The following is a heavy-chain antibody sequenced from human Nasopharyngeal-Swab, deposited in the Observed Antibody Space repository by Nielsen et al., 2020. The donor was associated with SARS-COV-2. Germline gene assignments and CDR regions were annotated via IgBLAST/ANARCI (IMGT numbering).Heavy chain of an antibody. J-gene: IGHJ4*02. D-gene: IGHD1-26*01. CDR2: INPNSGGT. CDR1: LYTFTGYY. CDR3: AREGQGVYSGSRRFDY. Sequence: SVSVSRMASLYTFTGYYMHWVRQAPGQGLEWMGWINPNSGGTNHAQKFQGRVTMTRDTSISTAYMELSRLRSDDTAVYYCAREGQGVYSGSRRFDYWGQGTLVTVSS. V-gene: IGHV1-2*02.